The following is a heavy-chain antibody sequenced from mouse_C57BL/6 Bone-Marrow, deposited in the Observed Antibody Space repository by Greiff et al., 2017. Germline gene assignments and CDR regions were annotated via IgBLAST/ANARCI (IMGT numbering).Heavy chain of an antibody. CDR1: EYEFPSHD. J-gene: IGHJ4*01. V-gene: IGHV5-2*01. Sequence: EVQLVESGGGLVQPGASLKLSCESSEYEFPSHDMSWVRKTPEKRLELVAAINTDGGSTYYPDTMERRFIISRDNTKKTLYLQMSSLRSEDTAWYYCARLKGFAMDYWGQGTSVTVSS. CDR3: ARLKGFAMDY. CDR2: INTDGGST.